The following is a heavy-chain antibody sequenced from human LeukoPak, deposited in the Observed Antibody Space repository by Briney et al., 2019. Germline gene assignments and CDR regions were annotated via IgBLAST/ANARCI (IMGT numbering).Heavy chain of an antibody. J-gene: IGHJ4*02. Sequence: PGGSLRLSCSASGFTFSSYAMHWVRQAPGKGLEYVSAISSNGGSTYYADSVKGRFTISRDNSKNTLYLQMSGLRAEDTAVYYCVKGNSGYVRRYFDYWGQGTLVTVSS. V-gene: IGHV3-64D*06. CDR3: VKGNSGYVRRYFDY. D-gene: IGHD5-12*01. CDR1: GFTFSSYA. CDR2: ISSNGGST.